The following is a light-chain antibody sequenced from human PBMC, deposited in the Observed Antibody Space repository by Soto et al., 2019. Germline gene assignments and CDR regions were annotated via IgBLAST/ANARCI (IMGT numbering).Light chain of an antibody. CDR3: QQYNNWPYT. Sequence: AILLTQSPSSLSASVGDRVTITCRASQGIDSSFAWYQQKPGKAPKLLIYAAPSLQSGVPSRFSGSGSGTDFTLTISSLQPEDFAVYYCQQYNNWPYTFGQGTKVDIK. CDR1: QGIDSS. J-gene: IGKJ2*01. CDR2: AAP. V-gene: IGKV1D-13*01.